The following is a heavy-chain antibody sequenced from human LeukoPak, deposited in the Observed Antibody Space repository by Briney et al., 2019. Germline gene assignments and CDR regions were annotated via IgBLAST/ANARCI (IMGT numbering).Heavy chain of an antibody. V-gene: IGHV1-69*13. Sequence: SVKVSCKASGYTFINYHISWVRQAPGQGLEWMGGIIPIFGTANYAQKFQGRVTITADESTSTAYMELSSLRSEDTAVYYCAAPDTYYFDYWGQGTLVTVSS. CDR2: IIPIFGTA. D-gene: IGHD5-18*01. CDR1: GYTFINYH. J-gene: IGHJ4*02. CDR3: AAPDTYYFDY.